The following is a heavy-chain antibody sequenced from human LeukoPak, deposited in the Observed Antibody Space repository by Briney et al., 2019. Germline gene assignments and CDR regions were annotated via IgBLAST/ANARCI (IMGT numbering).Heavy chain of an antibody. J-gene: IGHJ4*02. CDR2: ISYNGRKE. D-gene: IGHD6-19*01. CDR1: GLTFSNYV. V-gene: IGHV3-30*18. CDR3: AKGSDSSGWRTFDY. Sequence: GGSLRLSCAASGLTFSNYVMHWVRQAPGKGLEWVAAISYNGRKEFYADSVKGRFTVSRDNSKDTLYLEMNSLRTEDTAVYFCAKGSDSSGWRTFDYWGQGTLVTVSS.